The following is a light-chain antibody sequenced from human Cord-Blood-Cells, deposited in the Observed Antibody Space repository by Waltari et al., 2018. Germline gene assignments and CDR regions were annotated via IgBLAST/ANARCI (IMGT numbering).Light chain of an antibody. CDR3: QQYYSYPCT. V-gene: IGKV1D-8*03. CDR2: AAS. CDR1: QGISNY. J-gene: IGKJ1*01. Sequence: LWMNQFPFFLSATSGGRVNNRCWMSQGISNYLAWYQQKPGKAPEFLIYAASSLQSGVPSRFSGSGSGTDFTLTISCLQPEDFATYYCQQYYSYPCTFGQGTKVEIK.